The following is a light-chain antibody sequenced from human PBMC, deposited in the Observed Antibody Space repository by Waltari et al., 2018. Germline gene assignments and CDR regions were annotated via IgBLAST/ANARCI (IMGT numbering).Light chain of an antibody. V-gene: IGKV3-20*01. Sequence: ENVLTQSPGTLSLSPGDRASISCRASQTVNNNYIAWYQKRPGQPPRLLIHAATNRAPGIPDRISGSGSGTDFTLTITRLEPDDFAVYFCHQYGNSPPSFGGGTKVETK. CDR2: AAT. CDR3: HQYGNSPPS. J-gene: IGKJ4*01. CDR1: QTVNNNY.